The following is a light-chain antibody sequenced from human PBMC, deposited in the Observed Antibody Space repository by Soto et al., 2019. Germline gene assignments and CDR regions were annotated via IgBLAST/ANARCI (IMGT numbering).Light chain of an antibody. J-gene: IGKJ1*01. Sequence: DIVMTQSPDSLAVSLGETATINCKSSQSVLYSSNNKNYIAWYQQKPGQPPKLLIYWASIRESGVPDRFSGSESWTDFTLTTTTLQAEDGAVYDCQQCYSTLTWTFGQGAKVEIK. V-gene: IGKV4-1*01. CDR2: WAS. CDR1: QSVLYSSNNKNY. CDR3: QQCYSTLTWT.